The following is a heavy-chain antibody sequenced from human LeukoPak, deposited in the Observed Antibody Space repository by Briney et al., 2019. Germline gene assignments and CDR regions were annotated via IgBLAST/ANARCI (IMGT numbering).Heavy chain of an antibody. J-gene: IGHJ5*02. Sequence: PGGSLRLSCVASGVTLSNYAMSWARQAPGKGLEWVSGISSSGSGGNTYYADSVKGRFTISRDSSRNTLFLHMNTLRAEDTAVYYCARHPGYKAFDPWGQGTLVTVSS. D-gene: IGHD1-1*01. CDR1: GVTLSNYA. V-gene: IGHV3-23*01. CDR2: ISSSGSGGNT. CDR3: ARHPGYKAFDP.